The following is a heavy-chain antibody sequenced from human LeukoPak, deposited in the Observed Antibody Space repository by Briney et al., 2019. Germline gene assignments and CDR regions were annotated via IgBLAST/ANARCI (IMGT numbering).Heavy chain of an antibody. CDR1: GFAFSDYY. D-gene: IGHD3-16*01. CDR2: ISGSGSTI. V-gene: IGHV3-11*01. CDR3: ASNWAYDYVVQSY. J-gene: IGHJ4*02. Sequence: GGSLRLSCAAFGFAFSDYYMSWIRQAPGKGLEWVSYISGSGSTIYYADSVKGRFTISRDNAKNSLYLQMNSLRAEDTAVYYCASNWAYDYVVQSYWGQGTLVTVSS.